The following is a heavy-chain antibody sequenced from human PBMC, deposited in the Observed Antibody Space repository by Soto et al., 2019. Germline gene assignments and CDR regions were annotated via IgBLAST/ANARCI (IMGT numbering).Heavy chain of an antibody. Sequence: QPGGSLRLSCAASGFTFSSYAMHWVRQAPGKGLEWVAVISYDGSNKYYADSVKGRFTISRDNSKNTLYLQMNSLRAEDTAVYYCARAVRSGWPYHFDYWGQGTLVTVSS. CDR1: GFTFSSYA. CDR3: ARAVRSGWPYHFDY. J-gene: IGHJ4*02. CDR2: ISYDGSNK. V-gene: IGHV3-30-3*01. D-gene: IGHD6-19*01.